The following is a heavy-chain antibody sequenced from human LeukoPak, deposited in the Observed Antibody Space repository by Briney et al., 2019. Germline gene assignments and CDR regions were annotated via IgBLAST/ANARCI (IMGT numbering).Heavy chain of an antibody. CDR2: INPNSGGT. J-gene: IGHJ5*02. CDR3: ARAPPMPYCSSTSCYGFDP. V-gene: IGHV1-2*02. D-gene: IGHD2-2*01. Sequence: ASVKVSCKTSGYAFTGYYIHWVRQAPGQGLEWMGWINPNSGGTKYAQKFQGRVTMTRDTSITTVYMGLSRLGSDDTAVYYCARAPPMPYCSSTSCYGFDPWGQGTLVTVSS. CDR1: GYAFTGYY.